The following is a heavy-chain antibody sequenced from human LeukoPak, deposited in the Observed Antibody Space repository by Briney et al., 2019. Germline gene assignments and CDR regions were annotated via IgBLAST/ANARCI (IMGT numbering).Heavy chain of an antibody. CDR2: ISADNGET. CDR3: ARDYQLLLLWDCFDP. Sequence: ASVKVSCKASGYSFNTYGISWVRQAPGQGLEWMGWISADNGETNYAQKFQGRVTTTTDTSTSTAYVELRSLRSDDTAVYYCARDYQLLLLWDCFDPWGQGTLVSVSS. J-gene: IGHJ5*02. D-gene: IGHD2-2*01. V-gene: IGHV1-18*01. CDR1: GYSFNTYG.